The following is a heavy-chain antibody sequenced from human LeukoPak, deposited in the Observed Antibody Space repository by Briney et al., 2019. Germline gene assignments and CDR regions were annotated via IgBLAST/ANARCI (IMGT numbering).Heavy chain of an antibody. CDR1: GYTFTSYG. Sequence: ASVKVSCKASGYTFTSYGINWVRQAPGQGLEWMGWISAYNGNTNYAQKLQGRVTMTTDTSTSTAYMELRSLRSEGTAVYYCARTTIAVAGTGRYWYFDLWGRGTLVTVSS. J-gene: IGHJ2*01. CDR2: ISAYNGNT. D-gene: IGHD6-19*01. CDR3: ARTTIAVAGTGRYWYFDL. V-gene: IGHV1-18*01.